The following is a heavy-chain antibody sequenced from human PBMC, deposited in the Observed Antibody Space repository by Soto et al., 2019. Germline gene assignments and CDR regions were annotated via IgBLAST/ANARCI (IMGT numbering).Heavy chain of an antibody. J-gene: IGHJ4*02. CDR1: GGSISGYF. Sequence: SETLSLTCTVSGGSISGYFWTWIRQPPGKGLEWIGYISHTGITNYNSSLKSRVTMSVDTSKNQFSLRVSSLTAADTAVYYCARKEYYFDYWGQGILVTVSS. CDR3: ARKEYYFDY. D-gene: IGHD3-10*01. CDR2: ISHTGIT. V-gene: IGHV4-59*01.